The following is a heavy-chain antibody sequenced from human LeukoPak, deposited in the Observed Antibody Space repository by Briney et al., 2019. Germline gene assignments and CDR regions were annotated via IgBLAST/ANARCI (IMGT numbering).Heavy chain of an antibody. Sequence: PSETLSLTCTVSGGSVSSGSYYWSWIRQPPGKGLEWIGYIYYSGSTNYNPSLKSRVTISVDTSKNQFSLKLSSVTAADTAVYYCARGGPSLGVDYWGQGTLVTVSS. V-gene: IGHV4-61*01. CDR1: GGSVSSGSYY. D-gene: IGHD5/OR15-5a*01. J-gene: IGHJ4*02. CDR3: ARGGPSLGVDY. CDR2: IYYSGST.